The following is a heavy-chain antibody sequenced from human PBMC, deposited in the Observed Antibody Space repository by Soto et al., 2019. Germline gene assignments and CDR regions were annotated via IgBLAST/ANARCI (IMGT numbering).Heavy chain of an antibody. Sequence: ASVKVSCKASGYTFTGYYMHWVRQAPGQGLEWMGWINPNSGGTNYAQKFQGWVTMTRDTSISTAYMELSRLRSDDTAVYYCARGRPVAPHLYFFAYWGQGTLVTVS. V-gene: IGHV1-2*04. CDR3: ARGRPVAPHLYFFAY. CDR2: INPNSGGT. J-gene: IGHJ4*02. CDR1: GYTFTGYY.